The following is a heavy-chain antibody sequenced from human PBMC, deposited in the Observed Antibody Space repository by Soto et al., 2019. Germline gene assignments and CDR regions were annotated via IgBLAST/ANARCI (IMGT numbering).Heavy chain of an antibody. CDR2: IYWDDDK. J-gene: IGHJ5*02. CDR3: ARGTRYNWFDP. Sequence: SGPTLVNPAQPLTLTCTFSGFSLSTSGMCVSCIRQPPGKALEWLSLIYWDDDKYYSTSLKTRLIISKDTAKTQVVLTMTNMDPVDTATYYCARGTRYNWFDPWGQGTLVTVSS. V-gene: IGHV2-70*01. D-gene: IGHD1-7*01. CDR1: GFSLSTSGMC.